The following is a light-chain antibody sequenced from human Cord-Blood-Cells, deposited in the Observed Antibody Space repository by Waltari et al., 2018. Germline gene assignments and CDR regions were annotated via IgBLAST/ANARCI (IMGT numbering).Light chain of an antibody. CDR1: QSISSY. CDR3: QQSYSTPYT. V-gene: IGKV1-39*01. Sequence: DIQMTQAPSYLSASVGDRVTITCRASQSISSYLNCYQQRPGKAPKLLIYAASSLQSGVSSRFSGRRSGTDFNLTISTLQPEDFATYYCQQSYSTPYTFGQRTKLEIK. J-gene: IGKJ2*01. CDR2: AAS.